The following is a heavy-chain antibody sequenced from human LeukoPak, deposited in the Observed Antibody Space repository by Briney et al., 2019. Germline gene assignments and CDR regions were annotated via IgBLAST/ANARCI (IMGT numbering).Heavy chain of an antibody. CDR1: GFTFSSYA. V-gene: IGHV3-30-3*01. CDR3: ARNGIYQLHWVWFDP. D-gene: IGHD2-2*01. Sequence: AGGSLRLSCAASGFTFSSYAMHWVRQAPGKGLEWVAVISYDGGNKYYADSVKGRFTISRDNSKNTLYLQMNSLRAEDTAVYYCARNGIYQLHWVWFDPWGQGTLVTVSS. CDR2: ISYDGGNK. J-gene: IGHJ5*02.